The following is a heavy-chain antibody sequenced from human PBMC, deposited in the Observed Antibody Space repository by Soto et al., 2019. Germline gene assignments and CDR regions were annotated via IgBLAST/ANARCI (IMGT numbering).Heavy chain of an antibody. CDR2: INAGNGNT. J-gene: IGHJ2*01. V-gene: IGHV1-3*01. CDR3: ARGGSLYWYFDL. CDR1: GYTFSNYA. D-gene: IGHD1-26*01. Sequence: ASVKVSCKASGYTFSNYAMHWVRQAPGQRLEWMGWINAGNGNTKYSQKFQGRVTITRDTSASTAYMELSSLRSEDTAVYYCARGGSLYWYFDLWGRGTLVTVSS.